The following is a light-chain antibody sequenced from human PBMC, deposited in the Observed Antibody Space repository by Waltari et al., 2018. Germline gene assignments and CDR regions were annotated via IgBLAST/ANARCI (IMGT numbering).Light chain of an antibody. CDR2: WAS. J-gene: IGKJ4*01. CDR1: QSVLYSSNNKNY. Sequence: DIVMTQSPDSLPVSLGERATINCKSSQSVLYSSNNKNYLAWYQHKPGQPPKLLIYWASTRESGVPDRFSGSGSGTDFTLTISSLQAEDVAVYYCQQYYSTPFTFGGGTKVEIK. V-gene: IGKV4-1*01. CDR3: QQYYSTPFT.